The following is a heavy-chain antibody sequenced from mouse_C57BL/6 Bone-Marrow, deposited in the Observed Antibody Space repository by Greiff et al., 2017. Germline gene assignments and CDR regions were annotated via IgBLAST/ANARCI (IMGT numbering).Heavy chain of an antibody. CDR1: GFTFSSYA. Sequence: EVQVVESGEGLVKPGGSLKLSCAASGFTFSSYAMSWVRQTPEKRLEWVAYISSGGDYIYYADTVKGRITISRDNARNTLYLQMSSLKSEDTAMYYCASQGSWFAYWGQGTLVTVSA. CDR3: ASQGSWFAY. CDR2: ISSGGDYI. J-gene: IGHJ3*01. V-gene: IGHV5S21*01.